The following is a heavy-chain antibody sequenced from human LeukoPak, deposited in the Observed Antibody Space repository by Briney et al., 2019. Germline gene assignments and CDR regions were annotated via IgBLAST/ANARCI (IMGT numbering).Heavy chain of an antibody. V-gene: IGHV3-7*01. Sequence: QAGGSLRLSCAASGFTFSNYWMSWVRQAPGKGLEWVANIKQDGSEKYYVDSVKGRFTISRDNAENSLYLQMNSLRAEDTAIYYCARDSDHVRDYWGQGTLVTVSS. CDR2: IKQDGSEK. J-gene: IGHJ4*02. D-gene: IGHD3-10*01. CDR1: GFTFSNYW. CDR3: ARDSDHVRDY.